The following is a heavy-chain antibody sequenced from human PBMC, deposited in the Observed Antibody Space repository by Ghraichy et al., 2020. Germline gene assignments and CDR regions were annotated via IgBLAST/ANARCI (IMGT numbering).Heavy chain of an antibody. J-gene: IGHJ4*02. V-gene: IGHV4-59*01. CDR1: GGSISSYY. CDR2: IYYSGST. Sequence: SETLSLTCTVSGGSISSYYWSWSRHPPGKGLEWIGYIYYSGSTNYNPSLKSRVTISVDTSKNQFSLKLSSVTAADTAVYYCARAYSYGRFDYWGQGTLVTVSS. D-gene: IGHD5-18*01. CDR3: ARAYSYGRFDY.